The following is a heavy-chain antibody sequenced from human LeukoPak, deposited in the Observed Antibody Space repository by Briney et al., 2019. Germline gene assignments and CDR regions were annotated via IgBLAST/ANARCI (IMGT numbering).Heavy chain of an antibody. CDR3: ARDRWNFDDSSGSNRDFDS. D-gene: IGHD3-22*01. J-gene: IGHJ5*01. CDR2: IGSYEGDT. Sequence: ASVKVSCTSTAYISCMRQAPGQGLGWMGWIGSYEGDTYYAQKFQGRVTVTKDTSTSTAYMELRSLRSDDTAVYYCARDRWNFDDSSGSNRDFDSWGQGTLVTVSS. CDR1: AY. V-gene: IGHV1-18*01.